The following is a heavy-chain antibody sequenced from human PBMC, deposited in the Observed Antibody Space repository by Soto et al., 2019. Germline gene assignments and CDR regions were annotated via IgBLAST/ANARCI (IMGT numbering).Heavy chain of an antibody. J-gene: IGHJ5*02. V-gene: IGHV1-2*04. D-gene: IGHD3-10*01. CDR2: INPNSGGT. CDR1: GYTFTGYY. Sequence: ASVKVSCKASGYTFTGYYMHWVRQAPGQGLEWMGWINPNSGGTNYAQKFQGWVTMTRDTSISTAYMELSRLRSDDTAVYYCARTPIGRFGDLSLNWFDPWGQGTLVTVSS. CDR3: ARTPIGRFGDLSLNWFDP.